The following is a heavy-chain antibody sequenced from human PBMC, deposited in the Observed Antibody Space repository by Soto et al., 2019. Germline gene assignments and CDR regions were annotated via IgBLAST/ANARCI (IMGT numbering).Heavy chain of an antibody. J-gene: IGHJ4*02. Sequence: SSGTLSLPRAGFGGFFSGFYWRGVPPPPGKGLEWIGEINHSGSTNYNPSLKSRVTMSVDTSKNQFSLKLSSVTAADTAMYYCARWGDTSALHYFDFWGQGTQVTVSS. V-gene: IGHV4-34*01. CDR1: GGFFSGFY. CDR3: ARWGDTSALHYFDF. CDR2: INHSGST. D-gene: IGHD3-22*01.